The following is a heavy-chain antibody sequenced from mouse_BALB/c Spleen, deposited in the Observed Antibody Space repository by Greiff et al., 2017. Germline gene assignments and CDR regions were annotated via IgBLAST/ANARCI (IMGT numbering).Heavy chain of an antibody. Sequence: EVQLKESGAELVKPGASVKLSCTASGFNIKDTYMHWVKQRPEQGLEWIGRIDPANGNTKYDPKFQGKATITADTSSNTAYLQLSSLTSEDTAVYYCARRGTTDWYFDVWGAGTTVTVSS. CDR2: IDPANGNT. D-gene: IGHD1-1*01. CDR1: GFNIKDTY. V-gene: IGHV14-3*02. CDR3: ARRGTTDWYFDV. J-gene: IGHJ1*01.